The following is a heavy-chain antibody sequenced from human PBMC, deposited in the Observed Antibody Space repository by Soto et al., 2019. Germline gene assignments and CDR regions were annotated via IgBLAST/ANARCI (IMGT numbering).Heavy chain of an antibody. CDR2: IINSGATT. J-gene: IGHJ4*02. CDR3: AKDWPGTSSVTSDF. Sequence: EVHLLESGGTLVQPGGSLRLCCAASGFDFSTYAMTWVRQAPGKGLEWVSGIINSGATTYYADSVKGRFTISRDNSRNTLYLQMNSLRVDDTAMYYCAKDWPGTSSVTSDFWGQGTLVTVSS. D-gene: IGHD4-17*01. V-gene: IGHV3-23*01. CDR1: GFDFSTYA.